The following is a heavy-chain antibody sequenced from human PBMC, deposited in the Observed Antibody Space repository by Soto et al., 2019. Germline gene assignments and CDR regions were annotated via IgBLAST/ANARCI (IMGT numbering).Heavy chain of an antibody. J-gene: IGHJ6*03. V-gene: IGHV3-73*01. Sequence: EVQLVESGGGLVQPGGSLQLSCAASGFTFSGSAMHWVRQASGKGLEWVGRIRSKGNNYATAYGASLKGRFTISRDESKKTAYLQMKSLNTEDTAVYYCSRQASDFWSGKPQYYMDVWGKGTTVTVSS. CDR1: GFTFSGSA. CDR2: IRSKGNNYAT. CDR3: SRQASDFWSGKPQYYMDV. D-gene: IGHD3-3*01.